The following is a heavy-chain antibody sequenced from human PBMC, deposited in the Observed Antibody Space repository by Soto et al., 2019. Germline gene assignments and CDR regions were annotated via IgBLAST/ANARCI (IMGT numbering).Heavy chain of an antibody. D-gene: IGHD6-6*01. J-gene: IGHJ4*02. CDR3: ARLSGRRYFQY. Sequence: SETLSLTCTVSGGAIYSPSYYWGWIRQTPGKGLEYIGSIYYSGSTFNNPSLGRRVVISLDASKKQVSLNLSSATAADTAVYYCARLSGRRYFQYWGQGXLVTVYS. CDR2: IYYSGST. CDR1: GGAIYSPSYY. V-gene: IGHV4-39*01.